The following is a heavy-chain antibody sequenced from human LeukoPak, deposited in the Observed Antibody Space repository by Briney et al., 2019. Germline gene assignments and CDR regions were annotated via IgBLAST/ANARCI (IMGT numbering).Heavy chain of an antibody. J-gene: IGHJ4*02. CDR1: GGSINGYY. CDR3: ARGVEYDSSGHYFDY. D-gene: IGHD3-22*01. V-gene: IGHV4-34*01. Sequence: SETLSLTCSVSGGSINGYYWSWIRQPPGKGLEWIGEINHSGSTNYNPSLKSRVTISVDTSKNQFSLKLSSVTAADTAVYYCARGVEYDSSGHYFDYWGQGTLVTVSS. CDR2: INHSGST.